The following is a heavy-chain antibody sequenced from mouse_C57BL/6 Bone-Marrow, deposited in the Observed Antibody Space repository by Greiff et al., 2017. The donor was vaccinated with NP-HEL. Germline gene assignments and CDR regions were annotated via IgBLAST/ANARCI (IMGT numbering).Heavy chain of an antibody. CDR3: ARQAAYYSNYWYFDV. J-gene: IGHJ1*03. D-gene: IGHD2-5*01. V-gene: IGHV5-12*01. CDR2: ISNGGGST. CDR1: GFTFSDYY. Sequence: EVKVVESGGGLVQPGGSLKLSCAASGFTFSDYYMYWVRQTPEKRLEWVAYISNGGGSTYYTDTVKGRFTISRDNAKNTLYLQMSRLKSEDTAMYYCARQAAYYSNYWYFDVWGTGTTVTVSS.